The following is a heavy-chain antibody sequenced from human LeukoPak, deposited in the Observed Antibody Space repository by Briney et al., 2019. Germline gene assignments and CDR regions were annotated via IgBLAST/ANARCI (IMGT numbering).Heavy chain of an antibody. V-gene: IGHV3-23*01. CDR1: GFTFSSYG. D-gene: IGHD3-22*01. J-gene: IGHJ4*02. Sequence: GGPLRLSCAASGFTFSSYGMSWVRQAPGKGLEWVSGMSGSGGSTYYADSVKGRFTISRDNSKNTLYLQMNSLRAEDMALYYCAKDMGNYDSSGFDYWGQGTLVTVSS. CDR2: MSGSGGST. CDR3: AKDMGNYDSSGFDY.